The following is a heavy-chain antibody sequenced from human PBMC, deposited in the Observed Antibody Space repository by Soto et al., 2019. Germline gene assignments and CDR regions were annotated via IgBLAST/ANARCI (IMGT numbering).Heavy chain of an antibody. Sequence: QVQLVQSGAEVKKPGSSVKVSCKASGGTFSSYTISWVRQAPGQGLEWMGRIIPILGIANYAQKFQGRVTITADKSTSTDYMELSSLRSEDTSVYYCGRDRHRAAAGSSIWFDPWGQGTLVTVSS. CDR1: GGTFSSYT. CDR3: GRDRHRAAAGSSIWFDP. D-gene: IGHD6-13*01. CDR2: IIPILGIA. J-gene: IGHJ5*02. V-gene: IGHV1-69*08.